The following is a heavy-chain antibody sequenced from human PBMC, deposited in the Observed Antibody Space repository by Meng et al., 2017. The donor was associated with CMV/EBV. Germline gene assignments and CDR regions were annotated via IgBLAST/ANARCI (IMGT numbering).Heavy chain of an antibody. J-gene: IGHJ4*02. D-gene: IGHD5-18*01. CDR3: ASRVRGYSYGDFDY. CDR2: ISYDGSNK. V-gene: IGHV3-30*04. Sequence: ASGFTFSSYAMHWVRQAPGKGLEWVAVISYDGSNKYYADSVKGQFTISRDNSKNTLYLQMNSLRAEDTAVYYCASRVRGYSYGDFDYWGQGTLVTVSS. CDR1: GFTFSSYA.